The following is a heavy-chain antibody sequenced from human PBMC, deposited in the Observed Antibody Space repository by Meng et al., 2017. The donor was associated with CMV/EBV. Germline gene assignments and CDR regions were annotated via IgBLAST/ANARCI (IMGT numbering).Heavy chain of an antibody. Sequence: GGSLRLSCAASGFIFSHYGIHWVRQAPGKGLEWVAFIQSDENRRFYADSVQGRITVSRDNTKSTLYLQMNSLRVQDTAVYHCARGRPGYNFDHAFLAYWGRGTLVTVSS. CDR3: ARGRPGYNFDHAFLAY. CDR2: IQSDENRR. CDR1: GFIFSHYG. V-gene: IGHV3-30*02. D-gene: IGHD5-18*01. J-gene: IGHJ4*02.